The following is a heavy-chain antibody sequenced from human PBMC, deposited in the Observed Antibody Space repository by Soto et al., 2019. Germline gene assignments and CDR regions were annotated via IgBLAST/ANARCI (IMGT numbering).Heavy chain of an antibody. V-gene: IGHV3-30*18. CDR1: GFTFSSYG. Sequence: QVQLVESGGGVVQPGRSLRLSCAASGFTFSSYGIHWVRQAPGKGLEWVALISYDGSNKYYADSVKGRFNISRDNSKKTLYLQMNSLRAEDTAMYYCAKDAPYYYDSSGYYGPFDYWGQGTLVTVSS. CDR3: AKDAPYYYDSSGYYGPFDY. J-gene: IGHJ4*02. D-gene: IGHD3-22*01. CDR2: ISYDGSNK.